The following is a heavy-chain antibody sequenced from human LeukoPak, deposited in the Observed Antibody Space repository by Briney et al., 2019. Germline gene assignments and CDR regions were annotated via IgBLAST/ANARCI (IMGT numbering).Heavy chain of an antibody. J-gene: IGHJ6*02. CDR2: ISSSSSII. D-gene: IGHD6-19*01. CDR3: ARDLTSSGYSSGSYYNYYGMDV. CDR1: GFTFSYYN. Sequence: GGSLRLSCAASGFTFSYYNMNWVRQAPGKGLEWVSYISSSSSIICYADSVKGRFTISRDNAKNSLYLQMNSLRAEDTAVYYCARDLTSSGYSSGSYYNYYGMDVWGQGTTVTVSS. V-gene: IGHV3-48*01.